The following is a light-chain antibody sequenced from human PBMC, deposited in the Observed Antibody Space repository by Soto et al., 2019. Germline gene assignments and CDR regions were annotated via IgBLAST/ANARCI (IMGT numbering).Light chain of an antibody. CDR3: LQSDTYSQWT. J-gene: IGKJ1*01. CDR1: QSISTW. CDR2: KAS. Sequence: DIQMTQSPPTLSASVGDRVTITCRASQSISTWLAWYQQKPGKAPKLLIYKASSLESGVPSRFSGSGSGTEFTLTISSLQPDGFATYYCLQSDTYSQWTFGQGTTVEIK. V-gene: IGKV1-5*03.